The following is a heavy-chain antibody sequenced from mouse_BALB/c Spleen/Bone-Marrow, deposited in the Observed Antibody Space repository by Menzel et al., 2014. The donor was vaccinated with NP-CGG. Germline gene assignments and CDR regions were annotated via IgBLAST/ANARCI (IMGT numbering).Heavy chain of an antibody. J-gene: IGHJ4*01. CDR3: ASSYALDS. V-gene: IGHV7-3*02. CDR1: GFTFTDYF. CDR2: IRNKANGYTT. Sequence: EVMLVESGGGLVQPGGSLRLSCATSGFTFTDYFMTWVRQPPGKALEWLGFIRNKANGYTTEYSASVKGRFTISRDNSQSILYLQMNTLRPEDSATYYGASSYALDSWGQGTSVTVSS.